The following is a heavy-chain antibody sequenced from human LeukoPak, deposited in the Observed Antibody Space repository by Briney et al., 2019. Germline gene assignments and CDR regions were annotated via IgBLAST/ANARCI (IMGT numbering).Heavy chain of an antibody. Sequence: PSETLSLTCTVSGGSISTYYWSWIRQPPGKGLEWIGYIYHSGSTNYNPSLKSRVTISVDTSKNQFSLKLSSVTAADTAVYYCARLAAADAFDIWGQGTMVTVSS. D-gene: IGHD6-13*01. J-gene: IGHJ3*02. V-gene: IGHV4-59*01. CDR1: GGSISTYY. CDR3: ARLAAADAFDI. CDR2: IYHSGST.